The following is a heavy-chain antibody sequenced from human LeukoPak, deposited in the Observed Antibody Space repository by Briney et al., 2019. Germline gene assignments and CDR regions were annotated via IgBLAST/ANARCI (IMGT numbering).Heavy chain of an antibody. CDR3: ARGRDRSKAGDH. V-gene: IGHV4-34*01. J-gene: IGHJ4*02. CDR2: IHPHGIF. Sequence: SETLSLTCAVYGGSCVDYYCSWIRQPPGKGLEWIGEIHPHGIFYYNSSLTSRVTISIDTSKSQFSLRLTSVTAADTAFYYCARGRDRSKAGDHWGQGSLVTVSS. CDR1: GGSCVDYY. D-gene: IGHD5-24*01.